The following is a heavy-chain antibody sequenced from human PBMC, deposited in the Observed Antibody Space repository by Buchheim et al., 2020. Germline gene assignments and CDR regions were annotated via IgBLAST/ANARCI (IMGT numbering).Heavy chain of an antibody. CDR3: ARGPGQQLVLDY. CDR1: GGSFSGYY. V-gene: IGHV4-34*01. D-gene: IGHD6-13*01. J-gene: IGHJ4*02. CDR2: INHSGST. Sequence: QVQLQQWGAGLLKLSETLSLTCAVYGGSFSGYYWSWIRQPPGKGLEWIGEINHSGSTNYNPSIKSRVTISVDTSKNKFSLKLSSVTAADTAVYYCARGPGQQLVLDYWGQGTL.